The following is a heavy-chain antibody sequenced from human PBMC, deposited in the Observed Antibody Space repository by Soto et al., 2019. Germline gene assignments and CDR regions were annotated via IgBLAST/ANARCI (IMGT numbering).Heavy chain of an antibody. Sequence: PGGSLRLSCAASGFTCSSYSMNWVRQAPGKGLEWVSSISSSSSYIYSADSVQGRFTISRDNAKNSLFLQMNSLRAEDSAVYYCATQTQVTRNGEYFQHWGQGALVTVPQ. CDR1: GFTCSSYS. CDR3: ATQTQVTRNGEYFQH. J-gene: IGHJ1*01. V-gene: IGHV3-21*01. D-gene: IGHD4-4*01. CDR2: ISSSSSYI.